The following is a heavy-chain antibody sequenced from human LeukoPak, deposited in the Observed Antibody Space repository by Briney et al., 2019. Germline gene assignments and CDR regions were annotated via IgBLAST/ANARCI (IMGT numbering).Heavy chain of an antibody. CDR3: ARSRVANDWFDP. J-gene: IGHJ5*02. D-gene: IGHD2-15*01. CDR2: IYYSGST. CDR1: GGSISSYY. Sequence: PSETLSLACTVSGGSISSYYWSWIRQPPGKGLEWIGYIYYSGSTNYNPSLKSRVTISVDTSKNQFSLKLSSVTAADTAVYYCARSRVANDWFDPWGQGTLVTVSS. V-gene: IGHV4-59*01.